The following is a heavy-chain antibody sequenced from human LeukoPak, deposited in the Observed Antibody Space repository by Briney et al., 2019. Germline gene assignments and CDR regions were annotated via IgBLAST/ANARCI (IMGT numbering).Heavy chain of an antibody. J-gene: IGHJ4*02. D-gene: IGHD6-13*01. CDR3: ASSYRAAAGTMDY. CDR1: GGSFSGYY. V-gene: IGHV4-34*01. CDR2: INHSGST. Sequence: PSETLSLTCAVYGGSFSGYYWGWIRQPPGKGLEWIGEINHSGSTNYNPSLKSRVTISVDTSKNQFSLKLSSVTAADTAVYYCASSYRAAAGTMDYWGQGTLVTVSS.